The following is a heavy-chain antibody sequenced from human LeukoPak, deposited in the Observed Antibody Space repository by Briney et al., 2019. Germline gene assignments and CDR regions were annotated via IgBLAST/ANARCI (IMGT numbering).Heavy chain of an antibody. CDR3: ARVAKERVGGVYYFDY. CDR1: GFTFSDYD. V-gene: IGHV3-13*01. J-gene: IGHJ4*02. D-gene: IGHD1-1*01. CDR2: IGTAGDT. Sequence: GGSLRLSCAASGFTFSDYDMHWVRQATGKGLEWVSAIGTAGDTYYKGSVKGRFTISRENAKNSLYLQMNSLRAGNTAVYYCARVAKERVGGVYYFDYWGQGTVVSVSS.